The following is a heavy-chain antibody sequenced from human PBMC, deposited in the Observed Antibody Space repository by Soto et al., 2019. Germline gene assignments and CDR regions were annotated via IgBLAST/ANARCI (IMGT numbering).Heavy chain of an antibody. CDR3: ATVVGAVPY. J-gene: IGHJ4*02. V-gene: IGHV1-18*01. Sequence: QIHLVQSGAEVKEPGASVKVSCKASGYTFTSYAICWVRQAPGQGLEWMGWLSAYNGDTNYAQNLQGRVTVTTDTSTDTAYMELRSLRSDDTAVYYCATVVGAVPYWGQGTLVTVSS. D-gene: IGHD1-26*01. CDR1: GYTFTSYA. CDR2: LSAYNGDT.